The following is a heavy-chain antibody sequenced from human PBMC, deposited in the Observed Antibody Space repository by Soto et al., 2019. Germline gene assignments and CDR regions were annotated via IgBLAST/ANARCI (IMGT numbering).Heavy chain of an antibody. J-gene: IGHJ6*03. D-gene: IGHD2-15*01. CDR2: IIPILGIA. CDR3: ALECCSGGSCYAGGYYYYYMDV. V-gene: IGHV1-69*02. CDR1: GGTFSSYT. Sequence: GASVKVSCKASGGTFSSYTISWVRQAPGQGLEWMGRIIPILGIANYAQKFQGRVTITADKSTSTAYMDLSSLRSEDTAVYYCALECCSGGSCYAGGYYYYYMDVWGKGTTVTVSS.